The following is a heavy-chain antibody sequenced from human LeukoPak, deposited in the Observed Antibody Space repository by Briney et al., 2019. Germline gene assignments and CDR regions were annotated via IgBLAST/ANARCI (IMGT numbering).Heavy chain of an antibody. J-gene: IGHJ4*02. D-gene: IGHD2-2*01. V-gene: IGHV3-23*01. CDR1: GLTFSGSA. Sequence: GGSLRLSCAASGLTFSGSAMSWVRQAPGKGLEWVSAISGSGGSTYYADSVKGRFTISRDNSKNTLYLQMNSLRAGDTAVYYCAKDLVPGAMWGYFDSWGQGILVTVSS. CDR2: ISGSGGST. CDR3: AKDLVPGAMWGYFDS.